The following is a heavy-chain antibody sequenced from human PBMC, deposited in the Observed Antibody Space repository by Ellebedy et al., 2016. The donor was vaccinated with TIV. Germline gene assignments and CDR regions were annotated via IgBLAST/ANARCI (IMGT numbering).Heavy chain of an antibody. CDR1: GYTFTGYY. J-gene: IGHJ4*02. Sequence: AASVKVSCKASGYTFTGYYIHWVRQAPGQGLEWVAWINPNSSDTAYAQNLQGRVTVTGDTSIRTAYMELSRLISDDTAVYYCVRDLTNYGSSSYWGQGTLVTVSS. CDR2: INPNSSDT. CDR3: VRDLTNYGSSSY. D-gene: IGHD3-22*01. V-gene: IGHV1-2*02.